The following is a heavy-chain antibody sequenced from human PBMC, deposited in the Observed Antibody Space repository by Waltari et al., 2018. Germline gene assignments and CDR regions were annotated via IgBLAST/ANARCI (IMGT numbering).Heavy chain of an antibody. J-gene: IGHJ4*02. Sequence: QVQLQQWGAGLLKPSETLSLTCAVYGGSFSGYYWSWIRQPPGKGLEWIGEINHSGSTHYTPALKTRVTISVDTSKNQFSLKLSSVTAADTAVYYCAREVTTGEEGIDYWGQGTLVTVSS. CDR3: AREVTTGEEGIDY. D-gene: IGHD7-27*01. CDR1: GGSFSGYY. CDR2: INHSGST. V-gene: IGHV4-34*01.